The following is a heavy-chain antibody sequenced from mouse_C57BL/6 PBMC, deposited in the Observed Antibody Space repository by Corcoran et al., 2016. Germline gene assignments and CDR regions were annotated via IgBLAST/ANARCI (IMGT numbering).Heavy chain of an antibody. CDR2: INPNNGGT. CDR3: ARNYSNY. D-gene: IGHD2-5*01. J-gene: IGHJ2*01. V-gene: IGHV1-26*01. CDR1: GYTFTDYY. Sequence: EVQLQQSGPELVKPGASVKISCKASGYTFTDYYMNWVKQSHGKSLEWIGDINPNNGGTSYKQKFKGKATLPVDKSSSTAYMELRSLTSEDSAVYYCARNYSNYWGQGSTLTVSS.